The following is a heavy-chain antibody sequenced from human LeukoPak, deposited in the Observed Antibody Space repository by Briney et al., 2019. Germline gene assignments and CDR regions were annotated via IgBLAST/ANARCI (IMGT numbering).Heavy chain of an antibody. V-gene: IGHV4-39*07. CDR3: ARGIAAAGLDAFDI. D-gene: IGHD6-13*01. CDR2: IYYSGST. CDR1: GGSISSSSYF. J-gene: IGHJ3*02. Sequence: SETLSLTCTVSGGSISSSSYFWGWIRQPPGKGLEWIGSIYYSGSTYYNPSLKSRVTISVDTSKNHFSLKLNSVTVADTAVYYCARGIAAAGLDAFDIWGQGTMVTVSS.